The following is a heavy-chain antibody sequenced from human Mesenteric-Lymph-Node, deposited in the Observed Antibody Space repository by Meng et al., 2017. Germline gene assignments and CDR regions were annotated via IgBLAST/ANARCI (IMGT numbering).Heavy chain of an antibody. CDR2: INHSGST. J-gene: IGHJ4*02. Sequence: GSLRLSCAVYGGSFSGYYWSWIRQPPGKGLEWIGEINHSGSTNYNPSLKSRVTISVDTSKNQFSLKLSSVTAADTAVYYCARGRRDGYNYDYWGQGTLVTVSS. CDR3: ARGRRDGYNYDY. CDR1: GGSFSGYY. D-gene: IGHD5-24*01. V-gene: IGHV4-34*01.